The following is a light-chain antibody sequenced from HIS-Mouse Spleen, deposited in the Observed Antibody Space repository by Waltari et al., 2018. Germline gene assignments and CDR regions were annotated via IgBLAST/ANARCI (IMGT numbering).Light chain of an antibody. Sequence: SYVLTQPPSASGAPGKTARSTCGGNNIGSKSVHWYQQKQGQSPVLVVYDDSDRPSGIPERFSGSNSGNTATLTISRVEAGDEADYYCQVWDSSSDHVVFGGGTKLTVL. CDR2: DDS. CDR1: NIGSKS. CDR3: QVWDSSSDHVV. J-gene: IGLJ2*01. V-gene: IGLV3-21*03.